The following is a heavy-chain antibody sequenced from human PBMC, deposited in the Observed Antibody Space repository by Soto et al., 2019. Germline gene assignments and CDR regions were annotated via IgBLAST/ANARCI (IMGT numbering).Heavy chain of an antibody. Sequence: QVQLVQSGAEVKKPGSSVKVSCKASGGTFSSYAISWVRQAPGQGLEWMGGIIPIFGTANYAQKFQGRVTITADESTSTAYMELSSLRSEDTAVYYCAREPQRSYYYDSSGYSANNWFDPWGQGTLVTVSS. D-gene: IGHD3-22*01. V-gene: IGHV1-69*01. J-gene: IGHJ5*02. CDR3: AREPQRSYYYDSSGYSANNWFDP. CDR1: GGTFSSYA. CDR2: IIPIFGTA.